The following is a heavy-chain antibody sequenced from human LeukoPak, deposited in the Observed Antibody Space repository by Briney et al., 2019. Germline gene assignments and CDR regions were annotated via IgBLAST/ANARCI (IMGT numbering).Heavy chain of an antibody. CDR2: INPDGGVT. CDR1: GGTFSNYA. V-gene: IGHV1-2*02. CDR3: ARGPNHYYYMDF. Sequence: APVKVSCKASGGTFSNYAISWVRQAPGQGLEWMGWINPDGGVTKSAQNFQGRVTMTRDKSINTVYMELSGLTSDDTALYYCARGPNHYYYMDFWGTGTTVSVSS. D-gene: IGHD2-8*01. J-gene: IGHJ6*03.